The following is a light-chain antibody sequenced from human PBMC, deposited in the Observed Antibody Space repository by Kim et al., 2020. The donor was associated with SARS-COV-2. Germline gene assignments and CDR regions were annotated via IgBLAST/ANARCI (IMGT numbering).Light chain of an antibody. V-gene: IGKV1-5*03. J-gene: IGKJ2*01. CDR2: RAS. CDR1: QRVGSW. CDR3: QQYFVIPRT. Sequence: SAAIGDRFTISCRASQRVGSWVAWYQQKPGKAPKFLIWRASSLESGVPSRFSGSGSGTEFTLTISSLQPDDFATYYCQQYFVIPRTFGQGTKLEI.